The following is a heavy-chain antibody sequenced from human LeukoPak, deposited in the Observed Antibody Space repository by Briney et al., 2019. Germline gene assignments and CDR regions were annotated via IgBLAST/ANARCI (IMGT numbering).Heavy chain of an antibody. V-gene: IGHV3-7*01. Sequence: GGSLRLSCAASGFTFSTYWMSWVRQAPGKGLEWVAHIKQDGSQEYYVGSVKGRFTISRDNAKNSLYLQMNSLRVEDTAVYYCARGVPYPSWSGPHYSDYWGPGTLVTVSS. CDR1: GFTFSTYW. CDR2: IKQDGSQE. D-gene: IGHD3-3*01. CDR3: ARGVPYPSWSGPHYSDY. J-gene: IGHJ4*02.